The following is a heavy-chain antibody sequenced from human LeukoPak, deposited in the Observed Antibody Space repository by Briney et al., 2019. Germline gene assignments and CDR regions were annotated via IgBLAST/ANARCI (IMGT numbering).Heavy chain of an antibody. CDR1: GFTFSSYW. Sequence: PGGSLRLSCAASGFTFSSYWMSWVPQAPGKGLEWVANIKQDGSEKYYVDSVKGRFTISRDNAKNSLYLQMNSLRAEDTAVYCCARDWFSLYDSSGYLPYWGQGPLVTVSS. V-gene: IGHV3-7*01. CDR2: IKQDGSEK. CDR3: ARDWFSLYDSSGYLPY. D-gene: IGHD3-22*01. J-gene: IGHJ4*02.